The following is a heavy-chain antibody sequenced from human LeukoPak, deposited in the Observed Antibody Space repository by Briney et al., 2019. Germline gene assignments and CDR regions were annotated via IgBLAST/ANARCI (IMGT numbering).Heavy chain of an antibody. CDR3: GTLSVAGTDY. V-gene: IGHV4-30-2*01. CDR1: GGSISSGGYS. D-gene: IGHD6-19*01. Sequence: PSETLSLTCAVSGGSISSGGYSWSWIRQPPGKGLEWIGYIYHSGSTYYNPSLKSRVTISVDRSKNQFSLKLSSVTAADTAVYYCGTLSVAGTDYWGQGTLVTVSS. J-gene: IGHJ4*02. CDR2: IYHSGST.